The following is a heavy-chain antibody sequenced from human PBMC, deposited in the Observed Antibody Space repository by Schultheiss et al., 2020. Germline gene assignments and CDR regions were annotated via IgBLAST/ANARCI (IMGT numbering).Heavy chain of an antibody. CDR1: GFALSVHI. Sequence: GGSLRLSCAASGFALSVHIMSWVRQAPRKGLEWVSYISSSSSTIFYADSVKGRFTISRDNAKNSLSLQLNSLRDEDTAIYYCVRGGDYFDFWGQGTLVTVSS. CDR2: ISSSSSTI. J-gene: IGHJ4*02. V-gene: IGHV3-48*02. D-gene: IGHD3-16*01. CDR3: VRGGDYFDF.